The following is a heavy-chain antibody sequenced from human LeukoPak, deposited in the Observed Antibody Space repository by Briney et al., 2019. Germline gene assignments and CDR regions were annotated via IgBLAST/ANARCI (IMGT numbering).Heavy chain of an antibody. V-gene: IGHV3-7*01. Sequence: GGSLRLSCAASGFSFSAYPMGWVRQAPGKGLEWVANINQDESQKHYVDSVTGRFTISRDNAKNSLYLQVNSLRDGDTAVYFCAREVRSPAVRSAFDLWGQGTMVTVSS. CDR2: INQDESQK. D-gene: IGHD2-15*01. CDR3: AREVRSPAVRSAFDL. CDR1: GFSFSAYP. J-gene: IGHJ3*01.